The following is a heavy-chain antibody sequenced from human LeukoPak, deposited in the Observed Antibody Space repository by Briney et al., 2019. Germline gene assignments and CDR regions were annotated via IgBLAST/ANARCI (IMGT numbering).Heavy chain of an antibody. D-gene: IGHD2-21*01. CDR2: IIGRGT. Sequence: PGGSLRLSCAASGFTFNNYALTWVRQAPVRGLEWVSSIIGRGTYYADSVKRRFSISRELYKITLYLQMSSLRAEDTAVYCYARDPNGDYVGASDFQRWGQGTLVTVSS. J-gene: IGHJ1*01. CDR3: ARDPNGDYVGASDFQR. CDR1: GFTFNNYA. V-gene: IGHV3-23*01.